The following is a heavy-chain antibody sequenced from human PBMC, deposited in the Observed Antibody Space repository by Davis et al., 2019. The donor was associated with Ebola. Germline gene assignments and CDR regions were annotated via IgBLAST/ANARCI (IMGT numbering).Heavy chain of an antibody. CDR3: AKDTSGWYWAYFDY. V-gene: IGHV3-9*01. J-gene: IGHJ4*02. CDR1: GFTFSSYW. D-gene: IGHD6-19*01. CDR2: ISWNSGTR. Sequence: GGSLRLSCAASGFTFSSYWMSWVRQAPGKGLEWVSGISWNSGTRGYADSVEGRFTISRDNAKNSLYLQMNSLRAEDTALYYCAKDTSGWYWAYFDYWGQGTLVTVSS.